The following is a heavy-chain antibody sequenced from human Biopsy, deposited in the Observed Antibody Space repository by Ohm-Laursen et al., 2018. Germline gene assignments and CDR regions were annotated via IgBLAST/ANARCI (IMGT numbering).Heavy chain of an antibody. Sequence: TLSLTCSVSGDSISTSTPYYWAWLRQPPGKGLEWIGSIYNSETTFYNPSLKSRVAISVDTSTNQFSLKVSSVTAADTALYYCARHPTGFWFDPWGHGTLDTVSS. CDR2: IYNSETT. CDR1: GDSISTSTPYY. CDR3: ARHPTGFWFDP. J-gene: IGHJ5*02. V-gene: IGHV4-39*01.